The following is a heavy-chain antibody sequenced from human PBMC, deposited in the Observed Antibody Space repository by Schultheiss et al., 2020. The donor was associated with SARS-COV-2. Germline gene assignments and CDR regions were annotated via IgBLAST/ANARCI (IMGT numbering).Heavy chain of an antibody. J-gene: IGHJ4*02. D-gene: IGHD4-17*01. CDR2: IRSKAYGGTT. CDR3: TRGDYGDFLHIY. Sequence: GGSLRLSCTASGFTFGDYAMSWVRQAPGKGLEWVGFIRSKAYGGTTEYAASVKGRFTISRDDSKSIAYLQMNSLKTEDTAVYYCTRGDYGDFLHIYWGQGTLVTVSS. CDR1: GFTFGDYA. V-gene: IGHV3-49*04.